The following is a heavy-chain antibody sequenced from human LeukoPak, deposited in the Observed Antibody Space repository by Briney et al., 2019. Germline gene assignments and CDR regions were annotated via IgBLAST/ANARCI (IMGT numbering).Heavy chain of an antibody. J-gene: IGHJ5*02. D-gene: IGHD6-19*01. CDR1: GGSVSSGSYY. CDR2: IYYSGST. V-gene: IGHV4-61*01. Sequence: SEALSLTCTVTGGSVSSGSYYSSWIRRPPGKGLEWIGYIYYSGSTNYNPSLKSRVTISVDTSKNQFSLKLSSVTAADTAVYYCARDSGWYGAWGQGTLVTVSS. CDR3: ARDSGWYGA.